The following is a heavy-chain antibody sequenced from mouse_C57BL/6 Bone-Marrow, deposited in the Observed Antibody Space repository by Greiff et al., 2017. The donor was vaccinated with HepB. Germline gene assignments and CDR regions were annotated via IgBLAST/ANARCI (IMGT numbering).Heavy chain of an antibody. J-gene: IGHJ4*01. Sequence: VQLKESGPELVKPGDSVKISCKASGYSFTGYFMNWVMQSHGKSLEWIGRINPYNGDTFYNQKFKGKATLTVDKSSSTAHMEIRSLTSEDSAVYYCARSKIYGSSLYYAMDYWGQGTSVTVSS. CDR3: ARSKIYGSSLYYAMDY. V-gene: IGHV1-20*01. CDR1: GYSFTGYF. CDR2: INPYNGDT. D-gene: IGHD1-1*01.